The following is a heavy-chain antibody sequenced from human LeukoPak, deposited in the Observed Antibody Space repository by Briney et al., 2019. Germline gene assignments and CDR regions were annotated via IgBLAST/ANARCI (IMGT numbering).Heavy chain of an antibody. CDR1: GGSISSDY. CDR2: IYYSEST. Sequence: SETLSLTCTVSGGSISSDYWSWIRQPPGKGLEWIGYIYYSESTYYNPSLKSRVTIPVDTSKNQFSLKLSSVTAADTAVYYCARARVVRFGARPYVQRVFDYWGQGTLVTVSS. V-gene: IGHV4-59*12. J-gene: IGHJ4*02. CDR3: ARARVVRFGARPYVQRVFDY. D-gene: IGHD3-10*02.